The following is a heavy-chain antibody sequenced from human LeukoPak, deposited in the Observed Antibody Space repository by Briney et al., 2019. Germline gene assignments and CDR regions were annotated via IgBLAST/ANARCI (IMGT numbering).Heavy chain of an antibody. J-gene: IGHJ5*02. V-gene: IGHV4-39*07. CDR1: GGSISSSSYY. Sequence: PSETLSLTCTVSGGSISSSSYYWGWIRQPPGKGLEWIGSIYYSGSTYYNPSLKSRVTISVDTSKNQFSLKLSSVTAADTAVYYCGVGSSSLAGWFDPWGQGTLVTVSS. CDR2: IYYSGST. D-gene: IGHD6-13*01. CDR3: GVGSSSLAGWFDP.